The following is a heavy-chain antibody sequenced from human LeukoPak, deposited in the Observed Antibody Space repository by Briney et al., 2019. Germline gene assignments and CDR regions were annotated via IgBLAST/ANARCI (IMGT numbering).Heavy chain of an antibody. CDR3: ARDAATVTTGYYYGMDV. J-gene: IGHJ6*02. D-gene: IGHD4-17*01. V-gene: IGHV3-53*01. CDR2: IYSGGST. CDR1: GFTFSSYA. Sequence: GGSLRLSCAASGFTFSSYAMSWVRQAPGKGLEWVSVIYSGGSTYYADSVKGRFTISRDNSKNTLYLQMNSLRAEDTAVYYCARDAATVTTGYYYGMDVWGQGTTVTVSS.